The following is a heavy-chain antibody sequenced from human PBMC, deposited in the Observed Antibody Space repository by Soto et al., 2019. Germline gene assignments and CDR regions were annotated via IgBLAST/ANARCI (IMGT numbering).Heavy chain of an antibody. D-gene: IGHD6-19*01. CDR2: IRSKANSYAT. V-gene: IGHV3-73*01. CDR3: TRQIAVAGLY. CDR1: GFTFSGSA. J-gene: IGHJ4*02. Sequence: EVQLVESGGGLVQPGGSLKLSCAASGFTFSGSAMHWVRQASGKGLEWVGRIRSKANSYATAYAASVKGRFTISRDDSKNTAYLQMNSLKTEDTAVYYCTRQIAVAGLYCGQGTLVTVSS.